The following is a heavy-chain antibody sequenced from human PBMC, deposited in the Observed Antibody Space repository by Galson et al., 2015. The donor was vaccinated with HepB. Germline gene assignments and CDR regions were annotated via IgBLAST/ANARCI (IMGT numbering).Heavy chain of an antibody. CDR3: ARARISMIVGYFDN. V-gene: IGHV3-33*01. J-gene: IGHJ4*02. D-gene: IGHD3-22*01. CDR2: IWYDGSNK. Sequence: SLRLSCAASGFTFSSYGMHWVRQAPGKGLEGVAVIWYDGSNKYYGDSVKGRFTISRDNSKNTLYLQMNSLRVEDTDVYYCARARISMIVGYFDNWGQGTLVTVSS. CDR1: GFTFSSYG.